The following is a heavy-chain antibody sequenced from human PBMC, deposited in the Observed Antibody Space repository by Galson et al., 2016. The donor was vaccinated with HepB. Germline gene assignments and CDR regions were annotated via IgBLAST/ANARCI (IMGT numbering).Heavy chain of an antibody. V-gene: IGHV4-4*02. D-gene: IGHD2-2*01. Sequence: ETLSLTCAVSGDSINSPSWWTWVRQSPVKGLEWIGEVSPSGSLNYNPSLNSRVSMSLDKSRNYFSVKLTSVTAADTAVYYCTSVKWGCSGNSCVFDPWGQGTLVTVSS. CDR2: VSPSGSL. CDR1: GDSINSPSW. CDR3: TSVKWGCSGNSCVFDP. J-gene: IGHJ5*02.